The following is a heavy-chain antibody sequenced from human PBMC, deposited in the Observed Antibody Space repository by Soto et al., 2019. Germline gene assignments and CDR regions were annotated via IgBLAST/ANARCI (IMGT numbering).Heavy chain of an antibody. J-gene: IGHJ5*02. V-gene: IGHV4-34*01. CDR1: GGSFSGYY. Sequence: PSETLSLTCAVYGGSFSGYYWSWIRQPPGKGLEWIGEINHSGSTNYNPSLKSRVTISVDTSKNQFSLKLSSVTAADTAVYYCARKVGESVWGSYRMTTWFDPWGQGTLVTVSS. CDR3: ARKVGESVWGSYRMTTWFDP. CDR2: INHSGST. D-gene: IGHD3-16*02.